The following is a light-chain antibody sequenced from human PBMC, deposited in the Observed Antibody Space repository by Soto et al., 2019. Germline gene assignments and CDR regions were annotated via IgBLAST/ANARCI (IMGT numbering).Light chain of an antibody. CDR1: QSVSSY. J-gene: IGKJ5*01. Sequence: EIVLTQSPVTLSLSTGERATLSCRASQSVSSYLAWYQQKPGQAPRLLIYDASNRATGIPARFSGGGSGTDFTLTIDNLEPEDFAIYYCQQRSNWPPITFGQGTRLEI. V-gene: IGKV3-11*01. CDR2: DAS. CDR3: QQRSNWPPIT.